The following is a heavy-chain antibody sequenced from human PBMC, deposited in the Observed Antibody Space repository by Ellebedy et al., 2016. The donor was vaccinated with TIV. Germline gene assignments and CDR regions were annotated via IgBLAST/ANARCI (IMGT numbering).Heavy chain of an antibody. J-gene: IGHJ5*02. Sequence: SETLSLTCTVSGGSISNYYWSWIRQPPGKGLEWIGYIYYSGSTNYNPSLKSQVTISVDTSKNQFSLKLSSVTAADTAVYYCARSGLPAAADVWFDLWGQGTLVTVSS. D-gene: IGHD2-2*01. CDR3: ARSGLPAAADVWFDL. CDR1: GGSISNYY. CDR2: IYYSGST. V-gene: IGHV4-59*01.